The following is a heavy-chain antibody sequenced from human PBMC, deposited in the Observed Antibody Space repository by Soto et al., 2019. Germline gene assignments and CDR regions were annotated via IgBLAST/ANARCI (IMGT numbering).Heavy chain of an antibody. D-gene: IGHD6-19*01. V-gene: IGHV3-33*01. J-gene: IGHJ4*02. Sequence: GGSLRLSCAASGFTFSSYGMHWVRQAPGKGLEWVAVIWYDGSNKYYADSVKGRFTISRDNSKNTLYLQMNSLRAEDTAVYYCARQQQWRAAFDYWGQGTLVTVSS. CDR1: GFTFSSYG. CDR3: ARQQQWRAAFDY. CDR2: IWYDGSNK.